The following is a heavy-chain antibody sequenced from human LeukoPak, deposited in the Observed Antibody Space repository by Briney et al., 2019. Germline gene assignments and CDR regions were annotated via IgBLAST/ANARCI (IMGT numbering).Heavy chain of an antibody. CDR1: GGSISSGGYY. Sequence: SETLSLTCTVSGGSISSGGYYWSWIRQHPGKGLEWIGYIYYSGSTNYNPSLKSRVTISVDTSKNQFSLKLSSVTAADTAVYYCARSAPHGGVYAISGKIDYWGQGTLVTVSS. CDR2: IYYSGST. CDR3: ARSAPHGGVYAISGKIDY. D-gene: IGHD2-8*01. V-gene: IGHV4-31*03. J-gene: IGHJ4*02.